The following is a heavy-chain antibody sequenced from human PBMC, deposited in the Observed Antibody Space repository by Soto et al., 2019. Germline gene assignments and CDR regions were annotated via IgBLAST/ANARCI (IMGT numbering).Heavy chain of an antibody. Sequence: PSQTLSLTFAISVDSVSSNSATWDWIRHSPSRGLEWLGRTYYRSKWYNDYAVSVKSRITINPDTSNNQLSLQLNSVTPDDTAVYYCARLIGNSWLDSWGQGTLVTVSS. V-gene: IGHV6-1*01. J-gene: IGHJ5*01. CDR3: ARLIGNSWLDS. CDR1: VDSVSSNSAT. D-gene: IGHD2-8*01. CDR2: TYYRSKWYN.